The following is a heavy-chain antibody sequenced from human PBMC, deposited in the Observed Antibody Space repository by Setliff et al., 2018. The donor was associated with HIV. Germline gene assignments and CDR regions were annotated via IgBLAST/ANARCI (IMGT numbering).Heavy chain of an antibody. CDR3: AKDGWGYDYVGAYYFDY. V-gene: IGHV3-43*01. J-gene: IGHJ4*02. Sequence: GGSLRLSCAASGFTFDGYTMHWVRQAPGKGLEWVSLISWDGDMTYYADSVKGRFTISRDNSKNSLYLQMNSLTTEDTGLYYCAKDGWGYDYVGAYYFDYWGQGTPVTVSS. CDR1: GFTFDGYT. D-gene: IGHD5-12*01. CDR2: ISWDGDMT.